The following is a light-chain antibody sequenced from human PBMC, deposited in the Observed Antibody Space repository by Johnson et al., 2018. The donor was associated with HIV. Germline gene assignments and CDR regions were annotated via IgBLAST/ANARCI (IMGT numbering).Light chain of an antibody. V-gene: IGLV1-51*01. CDR3: GTWDSSLISNV. CDR1: SSNIVNIY. Sequence: QSVLTQPPSVSAAPGQKVTISCSASSSNIVNIYISWYQHLPGTAPKLLIYDNNKRPSGIPDRFSGSKSGTSATLGITGLQTGDEADYYCGTWDSSLISNVFGPGTKVPVL. CDR2: DNN. J-gene: IGLJ1*01.